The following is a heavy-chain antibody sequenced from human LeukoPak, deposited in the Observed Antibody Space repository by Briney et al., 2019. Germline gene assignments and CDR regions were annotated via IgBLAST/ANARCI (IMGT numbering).Heavy chain of an antibody. CDR1: GFTFSSYS. D-gene: IGHD3-22*01. J-gene: IGHJ5*02. V-gene: IGHV3-21*01. CDR3: ARDYSSGYYYH. CDR2: ISSSSSYI. Sequence: GGSLRLSCAASGFTFSSYSTNWVRQAPGKGLEWVSSISSSSSYIYYADSVKGRFTISRDNAKNSLYLQMNSLRAEDTAVYYCARDYSSGYYYHWGQGTLVTVSS.